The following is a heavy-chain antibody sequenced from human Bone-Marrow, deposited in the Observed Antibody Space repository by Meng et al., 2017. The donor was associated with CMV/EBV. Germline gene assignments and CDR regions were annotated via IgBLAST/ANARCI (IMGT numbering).Heavy chain of an antibody. V-gene: IGHV1-2*02. Sequence: QVQLGQSGAEVKKPWSSVKVSCKASGGTFTGYYMHWVRQAPGQGLEWMGWINPNSGGTNYAQKFQGRVTMTRDTSISTAYMELSRLRSDDTAVYYCARGRIPAIPLDYWGQGTLVTVSS. CDR1: GGTFTGYY. J-gene: IGHJ4*02. CDR3: ARGRIPAIPLDY. CDR2: INPNSGGT. D-gene: IGHD2-2*01.